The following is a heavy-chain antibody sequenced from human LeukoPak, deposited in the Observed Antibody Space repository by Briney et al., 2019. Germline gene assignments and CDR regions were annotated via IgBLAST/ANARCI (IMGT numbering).Heavy chain of an antibody. Sequence: ASVKVSCKASGYTFTSYGISWVRQATGQGLEWMGWMNPNSGNTGYAQKFQGRVTMTEDTSTDTAYMELSSLRSEDTAVYYCATSNQYYYDSSGYYLNWFDPWGQGTLVTVSS. J-gene: IGHJ5*02. CDR3: ATSNQYYYDSSGYYLNWFDP. V-gene: IGHV1-8*02. CDR2: MNPNSGNT. CDR1: GYTFTSYG. D-gene: IGHD3-22*01.